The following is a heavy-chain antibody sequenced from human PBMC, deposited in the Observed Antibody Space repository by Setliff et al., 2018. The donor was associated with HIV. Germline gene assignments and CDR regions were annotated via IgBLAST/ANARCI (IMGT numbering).Heavy chain of an antibody. J-gene: IGHJ6*03. D-gene: IGHD3-10*01. Sequence: GGSLRLSCEASGFSFSSHGMSWVRQAPGKGLEWVSTISTSGADTYDAHSMKGRFTISRDNSKNTLYLQMNSLRAEDTAVYYCAKDFNQRLVRGVIITKLYYYYYMDVWGKGTTVTVSS. CDR3: AKDFNQRLVRGVIITKLYYYYYMDV. V-gene: IGHV3-23*01. CDR1: GFSFSSHG. CDR2: ISTSGADT.